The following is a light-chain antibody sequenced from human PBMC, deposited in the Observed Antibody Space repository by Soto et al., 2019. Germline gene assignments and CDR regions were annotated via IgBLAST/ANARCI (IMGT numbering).Light chain of an antibody. CDR1: SSNIGATYD. CDR3: QSYDSSLSAHYV. J-gene: IGLJ1*01. CDR2: GNS. V-gene: IGLV1-40*01. Sequence: QSVLTQPTSMSGAPGQRVNISCTGSSSNIGATYDVQWYQQLPGTAPKLLIYGNSNRPSGVPDRSSGSKSCTSASLGITGLQADDEADYYCQSYDSSLSAHYVFGTGTKGTV.